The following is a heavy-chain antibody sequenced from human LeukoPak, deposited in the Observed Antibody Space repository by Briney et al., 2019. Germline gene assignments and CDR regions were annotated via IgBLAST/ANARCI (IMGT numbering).Heavy chain of an antibody. CDR1: GGTFSSYA. V-gene: IGHV1-69*04. J-gene: IGHJ3*02. CDR2: IIPILGIA. CDR3: ASPSGQLGIFDAFDI. D-gene: IGHD6-6*01. Sequence: SVKVSCKASGGTFSSYAISWVRQAPGQGLEWMGRIIPILGIANYAQKFQGRVTITADKSTSTAYMELSSLRSEDTAVYYCASPSGQLGIFDAFDIWGQGTMVTVSS.